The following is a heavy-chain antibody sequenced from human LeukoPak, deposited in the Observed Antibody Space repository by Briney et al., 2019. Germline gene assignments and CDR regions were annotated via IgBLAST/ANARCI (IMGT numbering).Heavy chain of an antibody. CDR2: ISYDGSNK. J-gene: IGHJ4*02. CDR1: GFTFSSYG. CDR3: AKEEQYSYAI. D-gene: IGHD5-18*01. V-gene: IGHV3-30*18. Sequence: SGGSLRLSCAASGFTFSSYGMHWVRQAPGKGLEWVAVISYDGSNKYYADSVKGRFTISRDNSKNPLYLQMNSLRAEDTAVYYCAKEEQYSYAIWGQGTLVTVSS.